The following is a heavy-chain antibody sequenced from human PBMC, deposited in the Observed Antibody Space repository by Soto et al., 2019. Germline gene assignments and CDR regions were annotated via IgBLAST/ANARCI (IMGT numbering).Heavy chain of an antibody. J-gene: IGHJ6*02. CDR3: AREDRDRETGLVPAAIDGMDV. Sequence: QVQLVQSGAEVKKPGSSVKVSCKASGGTFSRYSITWVRQAPGHGLEWIGRIIPIFGIPTYAQKFQGRVTFTADESKSTAYMELSNLRSDDTAVYYCAREDRDRETGLVPAAIDGMDVWGQGTTVTVSS. D-gene: IGHD2-2*01. V-gene: IGHV1-69*08. CDR2: IIPIFGIP. CDR1: GGTFSRYS.